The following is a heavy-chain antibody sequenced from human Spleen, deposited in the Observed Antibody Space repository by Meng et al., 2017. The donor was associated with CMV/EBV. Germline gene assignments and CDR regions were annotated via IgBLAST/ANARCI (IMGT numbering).Heavy chain of an antibody. CDR3: AVGVGGGTAYYPYYYGLDV. J-gene: IGHJ6*02. CDR2: INTYKGDT. V-gene: IGHV1-18*01. D-gene: IGHD3-9*01. Sequence: ASVKVSCKASGYTFTNYGLTWVRQAPGQGLEWMGWINTYKGDTKYAQKFQGRVTLTTDTSTSTAFMELESLRFDDTAVYYCAVGVGGGTAYYPYYYGLDVWGQGTTVTVSS. CDR1: GYTFTNYG.